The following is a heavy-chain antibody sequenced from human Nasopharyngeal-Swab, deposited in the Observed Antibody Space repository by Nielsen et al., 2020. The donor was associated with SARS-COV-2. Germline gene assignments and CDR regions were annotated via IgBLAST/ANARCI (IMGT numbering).Heavy chain of an antibody. J-gene: IGHJ4*02. D-gene: IGHD3-9*01. V-gene: IGHV3-11*03. Sequence: LSLTCAASGFTFSDYYMSWIRQAPGKGLEWVSYISSSSSYTNYADSVKGRFTISRDNSKNTLYLQMNSLRAEDTAVYYCAKSNDILTGYSFDYWGQGTLVTVSS. CDR1: GFTFSDYY. CDR3: AKSNDILTGYSFDY. CDR2: ISSSSSYT.